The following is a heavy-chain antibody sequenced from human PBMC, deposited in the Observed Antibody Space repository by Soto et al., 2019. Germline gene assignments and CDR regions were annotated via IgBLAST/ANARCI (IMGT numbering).Heavy chain of an antibody. Sequence: ASVKVSCKASGGTFSSYAISWVRQAPGQGLEWMGGIIPIFGTANYAQKFQGRVTITADESTSTAYMELSSLRSEDTAVYYCARVTTYLSRECYFDYWGQGTLVTVSS. D-gene: IGHD4-17*01. CDR2: IIPIFGTA. V-gene: IGHV1-69*13. CDR1: GGTFSSYA. CDR3: ARVTTYLSRECYFDY. J-gene: IGHJ4*02.